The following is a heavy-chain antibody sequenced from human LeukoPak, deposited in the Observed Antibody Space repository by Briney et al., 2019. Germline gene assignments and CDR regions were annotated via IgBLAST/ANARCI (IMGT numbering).Heavy chain of an antibody. Sequence: SETLSLTCTVSGGSISSGSYYWSWIRQPAGKGLEWIGRIYTSGSTNYNPSLKSRVTISVDTSKNQFSLKLSSVTAADTAVYYCASQGSVDTSWFDPWGQGTLVTVSS. D-gene: IGHD5-18*01. CDR3: ASQGSVDTSWFDP. J-gene: IGHJ5*02. CDR2: IYTSGST. CDR1: GGSISSGSYY. V-gene: IGHV4-61*02.